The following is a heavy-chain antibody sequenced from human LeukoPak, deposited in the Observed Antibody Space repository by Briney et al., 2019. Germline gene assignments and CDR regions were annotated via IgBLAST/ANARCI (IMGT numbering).Heavy chain of an antibody. CDR2: ISGSGTNQ. D-gene: IGHD4-11*01. CDR1: GFTFSNFY. Sequence: GGSLRLSCAASGFTFSNFYMRWFRQAPGKGLEWPSYISGSGTNQHYADSVRGRFTISRDNAENSLSLQMDSLRAEDTAVYYCARPVSPNYFYYMDVWGKGTTVTVSS. J-gene: IGHJ6*03. V-gene: IGHV3-11*01. CDR3: ARPVSPNYFYYMDV.